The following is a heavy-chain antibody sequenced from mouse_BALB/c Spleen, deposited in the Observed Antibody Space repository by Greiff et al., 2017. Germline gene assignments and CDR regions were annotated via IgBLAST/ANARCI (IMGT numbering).Heavy chain of an antibody. J-gene: IGHJ3*01. D-gene: IGHD2-1*01. V-gene: IGHV5-4*02. CDR2: ISDGGSYT. Sequence: EVQLVESGGDLVKPGGSLKLSCAASGFTFSDYYMYWVRQTPEKRLEWVATISDGGSYTYYPDSVKGRFTISRDNAKNNLYLQMSSLKSEDTAMYYCARDRDGNYPFAYWGQGTLVTVSA. CDR3: ARDRDGNYPFAY. CDR1: GFTFSDYY.